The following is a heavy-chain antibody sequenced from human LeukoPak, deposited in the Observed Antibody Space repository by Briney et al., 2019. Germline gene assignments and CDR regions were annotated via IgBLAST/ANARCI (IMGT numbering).Heavy chain of an antibody. J-gene: IGHJ6*03. V-gene: IGHV3-7*01. Sequence: PGGSLRLSCAASGFTFSTYSMSWVRQAPGKGLEWVANIKQDGSEKYYVDSVKGRFRISRDNAKNSLNLQLNSLRAEDTAVYYCAREAYHDVWSGSWRSYYYMDVWGKGTTVTVSS. D-gene: IGHD3-3*01. CDR3: AREAYHDVWSGSWRSYYYMDV. CDR1: GFTFSTYS. CDR2: IKQDGSEK.